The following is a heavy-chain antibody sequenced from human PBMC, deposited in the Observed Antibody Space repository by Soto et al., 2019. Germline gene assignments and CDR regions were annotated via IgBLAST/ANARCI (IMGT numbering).Heavy chain of an antibody. V-gene: IGHV4-39*01. CDR3: ARVTIFGVVIKDYYYGMDV. CDR1: GGSIISSSYY. J-gene: IGHJ6*02. Sequence: PSETLSLTCTVSGGSIISSSYYWGWIRQPPGKGLEWIGSIYYSGSTYYNPSLKSRVTISVDTSKNQFSLKLSSVTAADTAVYYCARVTIFGVVIKDYYYGMDVWGQGTTVTVSS. D-gene: IGHD3-3*01. CDR2: IYYSGST.